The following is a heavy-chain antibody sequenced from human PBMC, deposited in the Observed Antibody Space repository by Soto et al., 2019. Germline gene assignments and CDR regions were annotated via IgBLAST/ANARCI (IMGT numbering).Heavy chain of an antibody. CDR3: ARDGGVASVYGMDV. CDR1: GYTFTDYY. J-gene: IGHJ6*02. CDR2: ISPHNGAT. D-gene: IGHD5-12*01. V-gene: IGHV1-2*02. Sequence: QVHLVQSGAEVKRPGASVKVSCKASGYTFTDYYIHWVRQAPGQGLEWLGWISPHNGATNYAQKFRGRVTLSRDTTINATYREMDRLTTDDTAVYYCARDGGVASVYGMDVWGQGTTVTVSS.